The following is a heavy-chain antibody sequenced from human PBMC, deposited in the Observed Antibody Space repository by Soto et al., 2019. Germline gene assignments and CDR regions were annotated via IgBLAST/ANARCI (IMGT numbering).Heavy chain of an antibody. CDR3: GGITIFGVVTIDY. CDR2: IYYSGST. J-gene: IGHJ4*02. Sequence: PSETLSLTCTVSGGSISSYYWSWIRQPPGKGLEWIGYIYYSGSTNYNPSLKSRVTISVDTSKNQFSLKLSSVTAADTAVYYCGGITIFGVVTIDYWGQGTLVTVSS. CDR1: GGSISSYY. D-gene: IGHD3-3*01. V-gene: IGHV4-59*08.